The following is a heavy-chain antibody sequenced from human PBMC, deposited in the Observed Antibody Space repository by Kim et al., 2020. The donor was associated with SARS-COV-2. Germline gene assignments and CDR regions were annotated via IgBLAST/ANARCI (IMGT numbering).Heavy chain of an antibody. D-gene: IGHD2-21*02. V-gene: IGHV1-69*13. CDR2: IIPFYGAA. CDR3: ARGPTTTVVTQPFDF. Sequence: SVKVSCKVSGGTFSSSAITWVRQAPGHGLEWMGGIIPFYGAATYAQDFQGRVTISADVSTTTAYMELRSLRPDDTAVYFCARGPTTTVVTQPFDFWGRG. CDR1: GGTFSSSA. J-gene: IGHJ4*02.